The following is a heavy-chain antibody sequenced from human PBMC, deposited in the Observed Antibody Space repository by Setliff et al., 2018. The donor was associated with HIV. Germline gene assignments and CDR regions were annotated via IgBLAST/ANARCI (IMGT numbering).Heavy chain of an antibody. Sequence: ASVKVSCKASGHSFINYGISWLRQAPGQGPEWMGWISTYNGNTNYAQKFQGRVTMTTDTSTSTVYMELRSLRSDDTAVYYCAKDPSVTVTTIWGQGTMVTVSS. V-gene: IGHV1-18*01. D-gene: IGHD4-17*01. CDR1: GHSFINYG. CDR3: AKDPSVTVTTI. J-gene: IGHJ3*02. CDR2: ISTYNGNT.